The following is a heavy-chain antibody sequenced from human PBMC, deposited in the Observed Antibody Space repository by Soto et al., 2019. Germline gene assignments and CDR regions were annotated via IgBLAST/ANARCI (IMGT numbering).Heavy chain of an antibody. CDR3: ARAAGLLWFGEEDY. J-gene: IGHJ4*02. D-gene: IGHD3-10*01. CDR1: GYSFTSYG. Sequence: QVQLVQSGAEVKKPGASVKVSCKASGYSFTSYGISWMRQAPGQGLEWMGWISAYNGNTNYAQKLQGRVTMTTDTSTSTAYMELRSLRSDDTALYYCARAAGLLWFGEEDYWGQGTLVTVSS. CDR2: ISAYNGNT. V-gene: IGHV1-18*01.